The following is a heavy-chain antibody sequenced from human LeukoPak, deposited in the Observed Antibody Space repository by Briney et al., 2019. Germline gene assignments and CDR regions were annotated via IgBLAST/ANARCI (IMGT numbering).Heavy chain of an antibody. CDR3: ARMGGDY. Sequence: SETLSLTCTVSGGSISSYYWSWIRQPPGKGLEWIGYIYYSGSTNYNPSLRSRVTISVDTSKNQFSLKLSSVTAADTAVYYCARMGGDYWGQGTLVTASS. V-gene: IGHV4-59*01. CDR1: GGSISSYY. J-gene: IGHJ4*02. CDR2: IYYSGST. D-gene: IGHD3-16*01.